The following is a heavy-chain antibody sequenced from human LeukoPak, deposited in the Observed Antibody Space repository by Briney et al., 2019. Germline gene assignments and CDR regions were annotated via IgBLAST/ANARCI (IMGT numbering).Heavy chain of an antibody. V-gene: IGHV3-74*03. CDR3: AKHPAFDI. J-gene: IGHJ3*02. CDR2: INSDGTGT. CDR1: GFTFSSYW. Sequence: PGGSLRLSCAASGFTFSSYWMHWVRQAPGKGPVWVSRINSDGTGTMYADSVKGRFTISRDNAKNTQYLKMNSLRAEDTAVYYCAKHPAFDIWGQGTMVTVSS.